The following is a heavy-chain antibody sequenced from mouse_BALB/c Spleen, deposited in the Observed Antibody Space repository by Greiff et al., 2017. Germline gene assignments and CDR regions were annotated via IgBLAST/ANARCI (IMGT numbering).Heavy chain of an antibody. Sequence: EVQLLESGPELVKPGASMKMSCKASGYSFTSYTMNWVKQSHGQNLEWIGLINPYNGGTSYNQKFKGKATLTVDKSSSTAYMKLLSLTSEDSAVYYWAREEALGREEYAMDYWGQGTTVTVSS. V-gene: IGHV1-26*01. CDR1: GYSFTSYT. J-gene: IGHJ4*01. CDR2: INPYNGGT. CDR3: AREEALGREEYAMDY. D-gene: IGHD3-3*01.